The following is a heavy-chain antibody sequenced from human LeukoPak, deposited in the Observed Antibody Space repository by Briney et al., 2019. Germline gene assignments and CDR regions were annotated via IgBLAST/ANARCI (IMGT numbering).Heavy chain of an antibody. Sequence: GGSLRLSCAASGFTFSDYYMTWIRQTPGKGLEWVSYISISGTTFYVDSVKGRFTISRDNTKNSLYLQMNSLRAEDTAMYYCARGTMASDFWGQGTLVTVSS. CDR1: GFTFSDYY. CDR3: ARGTMASDF. J-gene: IGHJ4*02. D-gene: IGHD3-10*01. CDR2: ISISGTT. V-gene: IGHV3-69-1*01.